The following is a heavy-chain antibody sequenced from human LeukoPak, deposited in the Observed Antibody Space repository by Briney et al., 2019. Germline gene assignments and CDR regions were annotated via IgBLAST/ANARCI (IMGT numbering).Heavy chain of an antibody. CDR3: AKWRQDACAGTSCHRGAFDY. CDR1: GFTFSGAG. CDR2: IRSKGNGYAT. D-gene: IGHD2-2*01. V-gene: IGHV3-73*01. J-gene: IGHJ4*02. Sequence: GGSLRLSCAATGFTFSGAGIHWVRQASGKGLEWVGRIRSKGNGYATAYAASVKGWFTVSRDDSKNTAYLQTNSLKAEDTAVYYCAKWRQDACAGTSCHRGAFDYWGQGTLVTVSS.